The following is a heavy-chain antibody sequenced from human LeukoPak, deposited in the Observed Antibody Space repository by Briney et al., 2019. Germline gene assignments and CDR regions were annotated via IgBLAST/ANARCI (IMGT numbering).Heavy chain of an antibody. J-gene: IGHJ5*02. CDR2: IYGSDDKT. CDR1: GFTFSNYA. Sequence: GGSLRLSCVASGFTFSNYAMSWVRQAPGKGLELVSGIYGSDDKTVYGDAVKGRFTISRDNSKNTLYLQMNNLRADDAAVYYCAKTQGYYDAWGQGALVTVSS. CDR3: AKTQGYYDA. D-gene: IGHD2-15*01. V-gene: IGHV3-23*01.